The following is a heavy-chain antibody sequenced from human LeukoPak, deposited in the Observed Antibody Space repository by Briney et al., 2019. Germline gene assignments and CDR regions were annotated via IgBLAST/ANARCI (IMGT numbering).Heavy chain of an antibody. CDR2: ISGSGGST. D-gene: IGHD3-22*01. CDR1: GFTFSSYA. V-gene: IGHV3-23*01. Sequence: GGSLRLSCAASGFTFSSYAMSWVRQAPGKGLEWVSAISGSGGSTYYADSVKGRFTISRDNSKNTLYLQMNSLRAEDTAVYYCAKGLGPNYYDSSGYYLYFDYWGQGTLVTVSS. CDR3: AKGLGPNYYDSSGYYLYFDY. J-gene: IGHJ4*02.